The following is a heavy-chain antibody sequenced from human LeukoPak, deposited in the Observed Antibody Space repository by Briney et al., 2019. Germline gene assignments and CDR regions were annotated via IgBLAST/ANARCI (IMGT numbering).Heavy chain of an antibody. J-gene: IGHJ5*02. D-gene: IGHD2-15*01. Sequence: GGSLRLSCAASGFTFSSHAMSWVRQAPEKGLEWVSSIGTSSSYIYYADSVKGRFTISRDNARNSLYLQMNTLRAEDTAVYSCARGADGVSSNSRGWFDPWGQGTLVTVSS. CDR1: GFTFSSHA. CDR3: ARGADGVSSNSRGWFDP. V-gene: IGHV3-21*01. CDR2: IGTSSSYI.